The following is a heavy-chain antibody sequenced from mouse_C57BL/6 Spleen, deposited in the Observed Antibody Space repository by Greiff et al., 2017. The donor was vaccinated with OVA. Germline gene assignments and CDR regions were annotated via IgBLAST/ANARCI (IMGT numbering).Heavy chain of an antibody. CDR3: ARDGYYWGWYFDV. D-gene: IGHD2-3*01. J-gene: IGHJ1*03. CDR1: GYTFTSYW. V-gene: IGHV1-72*01. Sequence: QVQLQQPGAELVKPGASVKLSCKASGYTFTSYWMHWVKQRPGRGLEWIGRIDPNSGGTKYNEKFKSKATLTVDKPSSTAYMQLSSLTSEDSAVYDCARDGYYWGWYFDVWGTGTTVTVSS. CDR2: IDPNSGGT.